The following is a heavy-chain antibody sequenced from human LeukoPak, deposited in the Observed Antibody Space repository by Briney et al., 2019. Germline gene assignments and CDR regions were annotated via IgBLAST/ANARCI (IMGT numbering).Heavy chain of an antibody. CDR3: ATSPYYYYDSSGPNSFDY. CDR2: FYSGGRT. Sequence: SETLSLTCILSGGSISGTSYYWGWIRQPPGKGLEWIGSFYSGGRTYYNPSLKSRVTISVDTSKNQFSLKLTSVTAADPAVYYCATSPYYYYDSSGPNSFDYWGQGTLVTVSS. V-gene: IGHV4-39*01. D-gene: IGHD3-22*01. J-gene: IGHJ4*02. CDR1: GGSISGTSYY.